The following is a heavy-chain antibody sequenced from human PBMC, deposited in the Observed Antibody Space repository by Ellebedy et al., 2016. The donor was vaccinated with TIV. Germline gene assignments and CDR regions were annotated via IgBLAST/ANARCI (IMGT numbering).Heavy chain of an antibody. Sequence: GESLKISCAASGLTVSSTYMSWVRQAPGTGLEWISVIHTGGDTNYADSVKGRFTMSRDTSKNTVHLQINSVRVEDTAVYYCAGETFNDVDLIMWGVLDTWGQGTMVTVSS. V-gene: IGHV3-66*01. D-gene: IGHD2-21*01. CDR3: AGETFNDVDLIMWGVLDT. J-gene: IGHJ3*02. CDR2: IHTGGDT. CDR1: GLTVSSTY.